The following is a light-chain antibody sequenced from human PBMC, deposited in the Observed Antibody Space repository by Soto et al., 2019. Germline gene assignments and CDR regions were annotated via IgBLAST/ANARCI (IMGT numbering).Light chain of an antibody. Sequence: EIVLTQSPGTLSLSPGERATLSCRASQSVSSSYLAWYQQKPGQAPRLLIYGASSRATGIPDRFGGSGSGTDFTLTISRLEPEDFVVYYCQQYGSSSPDLPFGGG. V-gene: IGKV3-20*01. J-gene: IGKJ4*01. CDR1: QSVSSSY. CDR3: QQYGSSSPDLP. CDR2: GAS.